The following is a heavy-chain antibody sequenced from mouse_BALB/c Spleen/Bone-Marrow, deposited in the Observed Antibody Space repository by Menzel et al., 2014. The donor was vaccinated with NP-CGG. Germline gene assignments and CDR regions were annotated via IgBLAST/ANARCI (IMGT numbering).Heavy chain of an antibody. J-gene: IGHJ3*01. D-gene: IGHD1-1*01. CDR2: ISNGGGST. CDR3: ARGIYYYGSSCAY. CDR1: GFTFSSYT. Sequence: DVKLVESGGGLVQPGGSLKLSCAASGFTFSSYTMSWVRQTPEKRLEWVAYISNGGGSTYYPDTVKGRFTISRDNAKNTLYLQMSSLKSEDTAMYYCARGIYYYGSSCAYWGQGTLVTVFA. V-gene: IGHV5-12-2*01.